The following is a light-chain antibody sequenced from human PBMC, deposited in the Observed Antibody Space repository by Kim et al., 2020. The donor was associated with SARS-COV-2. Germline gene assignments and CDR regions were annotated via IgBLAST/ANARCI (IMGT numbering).Light chain of an antibody. CDR2: DAS. CDR1: QTVYNL. J-gene: IGKJ2*01. CDR3: QQRSNWPMYT. V-gene: IGKV3-11*01. Sequence: IVMTQSPATLAVSPGERVTLSCRASQTVYNLLAWYHQRPGQAPRLLIYDASNRATGIPARFSGSGSGTDFTLTISSLEPEDFAVYYCQQRSNWPMYTFGQGTKLEI.